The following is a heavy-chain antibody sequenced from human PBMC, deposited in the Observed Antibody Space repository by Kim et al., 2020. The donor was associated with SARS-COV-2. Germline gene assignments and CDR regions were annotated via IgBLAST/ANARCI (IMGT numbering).Heavy chain of an antibody. CDR3: AKGEWGSGWMDWYFDL. CDR1: GFTFSSYG. V-gene: IGHV3-30*18. J-gene: IGHJ2*01. CDR2: ISYDGSNK. D-gene: IGHD6-19*01. Sequence: GGSLRLSCAASGFTFSSYGMHWVRQAPGKGLEWVAVISYDGSNKYYADSVKGRFTISRDNSKNTLYLQMNSLRAEDTAVYYCAKGEWGSGWMDWYFDLWGRGTLVTVSS.